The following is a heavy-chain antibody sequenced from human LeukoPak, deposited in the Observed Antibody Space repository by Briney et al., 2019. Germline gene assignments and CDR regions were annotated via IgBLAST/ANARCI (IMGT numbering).Heavy chain of an antibody. CDR1: GFTFSDYY. V-gene: IGHV3-11*04. Sequence: GGSLRLSCAASGFTFSDYYMSWIRQAPGKGLEWVSYISSSGSTIYYADSVKGRFTISRENAKNSLYLQMNSLRAGDTAVYYCARSVATTNYGMDVWGQGTTVTVSS. CDR3: ARSVATTNYGMDV. J-gene: IGHJ6*02. CDR2: ISSSGSTI. D-gene: IGHD5-12*01.